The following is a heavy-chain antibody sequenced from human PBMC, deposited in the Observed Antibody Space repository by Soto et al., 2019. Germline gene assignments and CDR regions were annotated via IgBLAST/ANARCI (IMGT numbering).Heavy chain of an antibody. D-gene: IGHD6-19*01. CDR2: ISSSATII. Sequence: QVQLVESGGGLVKPGGSLSLSFEASGFTLSDYYMTWIRQAPGKGLAWIAYISSSATIIYYADSVKGRFTISRDNAKTSPYLQMNSLRADDTAVYYCARAVKQWLVGGDDYYYYMDVWGKGTTVTVSS. CDR3: ARAVKQWLVGGDDYYYYMDV. J-gene: IGHJ6*03. V-gene: IGHV3-11*01. CDR1: GFTLSDYY.